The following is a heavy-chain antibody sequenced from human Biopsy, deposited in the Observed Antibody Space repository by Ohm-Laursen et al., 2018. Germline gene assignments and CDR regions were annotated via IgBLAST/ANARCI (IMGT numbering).Heavy chain of an antibody. D-gene: IGHD3-10*01. V-gene: IGHV1-8*01. J-gene: IGHJ5*02. CDR1: GYTFTSYE. CDR2: MNPDSGNT. CDR3: ARADPPLFYYGSGSSNWFDP. Sequence: VASVKVSCNTSGYTFTSYEINWVRQATGQGLEWMGWMNPDSGNTGYAQNFQGRVTMTRNTSISTAYMELSSLRSEDTAVYFCARADPPLFYYGSGSSNWFDPWGQGTLVTVSS.